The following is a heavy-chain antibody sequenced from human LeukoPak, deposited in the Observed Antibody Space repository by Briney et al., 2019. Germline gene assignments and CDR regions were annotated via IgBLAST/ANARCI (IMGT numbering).Heavy chain of an antibody. CDR2: ISSSSSTT. CDR1: GFTFNSYS. V-gene: IGHV3-48*01. J-gene: IGHJ6*03. D-gene: IGHD4/OR15-4a*01. CDR3: ARGSSEVRGNPYHYMDV. Sequence: GGSLRLSCEASGFTFNSYSMNWVRQAPGKGLEWVSYISSSSSTTYYADSVKGRFTISRDNAKNSLNLQMNSLRAEDTAVYYCARGSSEVRGNPYHYMDVWGKGTTVTVSS.